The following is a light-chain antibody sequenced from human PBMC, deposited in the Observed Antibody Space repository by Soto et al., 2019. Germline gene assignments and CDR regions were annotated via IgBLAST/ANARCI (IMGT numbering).Light chain of an antibody. CDR3: QQYNSYSPWT. CDR1: QSISTW. CDR2: KAS. Sequence: DIQMTQSPSTLSASVGDRVTINCRASQSISTWLSWYQQKPGKAPKLLIYKASSLETGVPSRFSGSGSGTEFPLTISSLQPDDFATYYCQQYNSYSPWTFGQGTKLEIK. J-gene: IGKJ2*02. V-gene: IGKV1-5*03.